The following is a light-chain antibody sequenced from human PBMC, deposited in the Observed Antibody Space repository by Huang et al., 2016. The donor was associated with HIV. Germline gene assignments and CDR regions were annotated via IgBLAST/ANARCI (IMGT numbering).Light chain of an antibody. CDR1: QSVSSY. CDR2: DAS. Sequence: EIVLTQSPATLSLSPGERATLSCRASQSVSSYLAWYQQKPGQAPRLLIYDASNRATGIPARFSGSGSGTDFTLTISSLEPEDFAVYYCHQRSYSYTFGQGTKLEIK. V-gene: IGKV3-11*01. J-gene: IGKJ2*01. CDR3: HQRSYSYT.